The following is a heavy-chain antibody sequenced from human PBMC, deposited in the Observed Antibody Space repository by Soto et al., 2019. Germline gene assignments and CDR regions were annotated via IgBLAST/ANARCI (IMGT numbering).Heavy chain of an antibody. Sequence: ETLSLTCTVSGGSISSSSYYWGWIRQPPGKGLEWIGNVYYGGSTYYNPSLKGRVTISVDTSKNQFSLKLSSVTAADTAVYYCARNYDFWSGYGMDVWGQGTTVTVSS. V-gene: IGHV4-39*01. CDR2: VYYGGST. CDR1: GGSISSSSYY. CDR3: ARNYDFWSGYGMDV. D-gene: IGHD3-3*01. J-gene: IGHJ6*02.